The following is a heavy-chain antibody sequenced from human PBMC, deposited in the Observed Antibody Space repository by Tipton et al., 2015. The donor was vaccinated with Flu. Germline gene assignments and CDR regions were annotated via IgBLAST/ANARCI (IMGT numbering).Heavy chain of an antibody. CDR3: ARGQGVVTAIPFDY. CDR2: INHSGST. V-gene: IGHV4-34*01. J-gene: IGHJ4*02. Sequence: LRLSCAVYGGSFSGYYWSWIRQPPGKGLEWIGEINHSGSTNYNPSLKSRATISVDTSKNQFSLKLSSVTAADTAVYYCARGQGVVTAIPFDYWGQGTLVTVSS. CDR1: GGSFSGYY. D-gene: IGHD2-21*02.